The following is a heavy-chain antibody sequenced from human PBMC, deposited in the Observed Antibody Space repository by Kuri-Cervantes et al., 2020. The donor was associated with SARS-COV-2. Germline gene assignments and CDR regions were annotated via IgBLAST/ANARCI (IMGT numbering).Heavy chain of an antibody. V-gene: IGHV1-18*01. CDR1: VYTFTSYG. CDR3: ARDKDWGYGFDI. Sequence: ASVKVSCKASVYTFTSYGSSWVRQAPGQGLEWMGRISTYNGNTYYAQKLQGRVTMTTDTSTSTDYMEMRSLRLDDTAVYYCARDKDWGYGFDIWGQGTMVTVSS. CDR2: ISTYNGNT. J-gene: IGHJ3*02. D-gene: IGHD7-27*01.